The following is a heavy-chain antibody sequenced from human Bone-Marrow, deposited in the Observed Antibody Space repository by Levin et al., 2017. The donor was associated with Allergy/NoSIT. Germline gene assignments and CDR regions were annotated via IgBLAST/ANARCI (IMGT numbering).Heavy chain of an antibody. Sequence: GGSLRLSCESAGGSLSNYAFGWVRQAPGQGLEWMGGIIPHFERVTYANRFQDRVTITADEGMGTAYMDLRSLRSEDTAVYFCARGVTRFCGNDVCYYFDIWGQGTLVTVSS. V-gene: IGHV1-69*01. CDR2: IIPHFERV. CDR1: GGSLSNYA. J-gene: IGHJ4*02. CDR3: ARGVTRFCGNDVCYYFDI. D-gene: IGHD2-21*01.